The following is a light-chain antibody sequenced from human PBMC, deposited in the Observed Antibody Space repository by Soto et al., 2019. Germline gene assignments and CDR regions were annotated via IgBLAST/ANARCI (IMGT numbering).Light chain of an antibody. CDR3: QQSDSRWK. CDR2: AAS. J-gene: IGKJ1*01. V-gene: IGKV1-39*01. Sequence: LSPSLCAQVTITCRASQGISNYLAWYQQKPGKVPKLLIYAASSLQSGVPSRFSGSGSGTDFTLTISSLQPEDFATYSCQQSDSRWKFGEGAIVEIK. CDR1: QGISNY.